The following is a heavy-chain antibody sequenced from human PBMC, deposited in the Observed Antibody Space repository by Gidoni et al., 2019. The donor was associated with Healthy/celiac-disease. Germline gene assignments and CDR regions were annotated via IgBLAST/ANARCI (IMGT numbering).Heavy chain of an antibody. CDR1: GFTFSSYA. Sequence: QVQLVESGGGVVQPGRSLRLSCAAPGFTFSSYAMHWVRQAPGKGLEWVAVISYDGSNKYYADSVKGRFTISRDNSKNTLYLKMNSLRAEDTAVYYCARGDMGFRGTAGFDYWGQGTLVTVSS. CDR2: ISYDGSNK. D-gene: IGHD6-25*01. CDR3: ARGDMGFRGTAGFDY. J-gene: IGHJ4*02. V-gene: IGHV3-30*04.